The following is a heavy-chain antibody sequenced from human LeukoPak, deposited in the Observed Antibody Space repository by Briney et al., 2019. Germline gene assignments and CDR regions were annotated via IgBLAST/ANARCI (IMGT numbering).Heavy chain of an antibody. J-gene: IGHJ4*02. Sequence: SQTLSLTCTVSGGSISSGSYYWSWIRQPAGKGLEWIGRIYTSGSTNYNPSLKSRVTISLDTSKNQFSLKLSSVTAADTAVYYCASSRYYYDSSGYYFYYFDYWGQGTLVTVSS. CDR1: GGSISSGSYY. CDR2: IYTSGST. D-gene: IGHD3-22*01. V-gene: IGHV4-61*02. CDR3: ASSRYYYDSSGYYFYYFDY.